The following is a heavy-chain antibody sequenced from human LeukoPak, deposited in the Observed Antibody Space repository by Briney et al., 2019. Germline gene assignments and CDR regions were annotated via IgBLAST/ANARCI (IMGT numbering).Heavy chain of an antibody. CDR2: ISWNSGSI. CDR1: GFTFDDYA. J-gene: IGHJ4*02. Sequence: GGSLRLSCAASGFTFDDYAMHWVRQAPGKGLEWVSGISWNSGSIGYADSVKGRFTISRDNAKNSLYLQMNSLRAEDTAVYYCARASKGYSYGYYFDYWGQGTLVTVSS. CDR3: ARASKGYSYGYYFDY. D-gene: IGHD5-18*01. V-gene: IGHV3-9*01.